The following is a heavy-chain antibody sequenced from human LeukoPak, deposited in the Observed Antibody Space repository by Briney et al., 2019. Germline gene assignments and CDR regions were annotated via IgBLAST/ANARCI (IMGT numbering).Heavy chain of an antibody. CDR2: INHSGST. CDR3: AREYSSSWYYYYYYMDV. Sequence: PSETLSLTCAVYGGSFSGYYWSWIRQPPGKGLEWIGEINHSGSTNHNPSLKSRVTISVDTSKNRFSLKLSSVTAADTAVYYCAREYSSSWYYYYYYMDVWGKGTTVTVSS. CDR1: GGSFSGYY. J-gene: IGHJ6*03. V-gene: IGHV4-34*01. D-gene: IGHD6-13*01.